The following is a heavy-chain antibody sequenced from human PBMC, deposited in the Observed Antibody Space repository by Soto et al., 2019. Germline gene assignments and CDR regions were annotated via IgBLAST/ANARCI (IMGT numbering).Heavy chain of an antibody. V-gene: IGHV1-18*01. CDR2: INTYNGNT. J-gene: IGHJ6*02. CDR3: AMVDVYVTPSPQDV. CDR1: GYTFTRYG. D-gene: IGHD3-16*01. Sequence: QVQLVQSGAEVKNPGASVKVSCKASGYTFTRYGIGWARQAPGQGLEGMGWINTYNGNTNYAQNVQGRVTLTTDTHTSTAYMERRSLRSNDTAIYYCAMVDVYVTPSPQDVWGQGTTVIVSS.